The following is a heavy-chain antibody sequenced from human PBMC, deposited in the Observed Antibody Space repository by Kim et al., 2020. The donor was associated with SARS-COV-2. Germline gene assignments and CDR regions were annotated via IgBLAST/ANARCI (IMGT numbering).Heavy chain of an antibody. J-gene: IGHJ4*02. V-gene: IGHV1-18*01. Sequence: NYAQKVQGRVTMTTDTSTGSAYMELRSLRSDDTAVYYCAGLLGGGSYYDYWGQGTLVTVSS. D-gene: IGHD1-26*01. CDR3: AGLLGGGSYYDY.